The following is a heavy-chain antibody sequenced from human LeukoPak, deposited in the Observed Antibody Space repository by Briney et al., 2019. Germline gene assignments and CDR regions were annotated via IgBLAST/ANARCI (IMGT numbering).Heavy chain of an antibody. J-gene: IGHJ3*02. CDR2: ISWNSGSI. V-gene: IGHV3-9*01. CDR3: AKGVAAAGLDAFDI. CDR1: GFTFDDYA. D-gene: IGHD6-13*01. Sequence: GGSLRLSCAASGFTFDDYAMHWVRQAPGKGLEWVSGISWNSGSIGYADSVKGRFTISRDNAKNSLYLQMNSLRAEDTALYYCAKGVAAAGLDAFDIWGQGTMVTVSS.